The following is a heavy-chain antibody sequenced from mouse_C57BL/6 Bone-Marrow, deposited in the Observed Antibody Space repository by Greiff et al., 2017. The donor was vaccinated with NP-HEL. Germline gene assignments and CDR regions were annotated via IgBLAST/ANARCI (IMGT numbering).Heavy chain of an antibody. V-gene: IGHV1-53*01. D-gene: IGHD4-1*01. CDR3: ARRLGRWYFDV. CDR1: GYTFTSYW. Sequence: QVQLQQSGTELVKPGASVKLSCKASGYTFTSYWMPWVKQRPGQGLEWIGNINPSNGGTNYNWTFKGNATLTVDKSSSTAYMQLSSLTSEDSAVYYCARRLGRWYFDVWGTGTTVTVSS. CDR2: INPSNGGT. J-gene: IGHJ1*03.